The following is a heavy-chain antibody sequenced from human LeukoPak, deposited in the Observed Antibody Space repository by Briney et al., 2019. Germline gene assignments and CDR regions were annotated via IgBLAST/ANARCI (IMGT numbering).Heavy chain of an antibody. J-gene: IGHJ4*02. D-gene: IGHD5-18*01. CDR1: GFTFSSYA. CDR2: IWYDGSNK. V-gene: IGHV3-33*01. Sequence: GGSLRLSCAASGFTFSSYAMHWVRQAPGKGLERVAVIWYDGSNKYYADSVKGRFTISRDNSKNTLYLQMNSLRAEDTAVYYCARAHGYSYGYIDYWGQGTLVTVSS. CDR3: ARAHGYSYGYIDY.